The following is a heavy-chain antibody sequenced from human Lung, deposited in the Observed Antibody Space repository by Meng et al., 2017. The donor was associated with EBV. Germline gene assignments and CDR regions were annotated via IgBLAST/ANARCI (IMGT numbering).Heavy chain of an antibody. CDR3: ARERVKTSVLRGPYD. CDR1: VGSTRRIIW. V-gene: IGHV4-4*02. J-gene: IGHJ4*02. Sequence: VQLQDSGPWLVYPSGSLSVTCACAVGSTRRIIWWSGVRQPPGKGLEWIGQFYHRGNTNYKPSLKSRVTITLDNSKNQFTLNLTSVTAADTAVYYCARERVKTSVLRGPYDWGQGTLVTVSS. CDR2: FYHRGNT. D-gene: IGHD3-10*01.